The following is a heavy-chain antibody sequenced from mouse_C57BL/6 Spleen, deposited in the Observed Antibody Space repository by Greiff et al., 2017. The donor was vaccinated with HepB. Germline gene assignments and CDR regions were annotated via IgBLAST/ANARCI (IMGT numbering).Heavy chain of an antibody. CDR3: ARPSTMVTTGYYFDY. J-gene: IGHJ2*01. V-gene: IGHV1-12*01. Sequence: QVQLQQSGAELVRPGASVKMSCKASGYKFTSYNMHWVKQTPRQGLEWIGAIYPGNGDTSYNQKFKGKATLTVDKSSSTAYMQLSSLTSEDSAVYFCARPSTMVTTGYYFDYWGQGTTLTVSS. CDR1: GYKFTSYN. D-gene: IGHD2-2*01. CDR2: IYPGNGDT.